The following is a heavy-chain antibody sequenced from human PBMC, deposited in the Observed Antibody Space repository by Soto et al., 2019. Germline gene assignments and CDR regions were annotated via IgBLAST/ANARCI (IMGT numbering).Heavy chain of an antibody. D-gene: IGHD1-7*01. V-gene: IGHV3-74*01. CDR1: GFTFSSHW. CDR2: IRGDGSDT. J-gene: IGHJ4*02. CDR3: ARDRSSITGTAGDY. Sequence: SCAASGFTFSSHWMHWVRQIPGKGLVWVSRIRGDGSDTSYADSVKGRFTISRDNAKSTLYLQMNSLRVEDTAVYYCARDRSSITGTAGDYWGQGXLVTVYS.